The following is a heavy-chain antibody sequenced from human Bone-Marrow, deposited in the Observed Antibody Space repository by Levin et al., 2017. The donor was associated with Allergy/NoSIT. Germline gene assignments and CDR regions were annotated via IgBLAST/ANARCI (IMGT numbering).Heavy chain of an antibody. CDR2: VYPDDSET. CDR3: ARHTDILTGYSQDS. Sequence: AASVKVSCQGSGYRFSSYWIGWVRQLPGKGLEWVGIVYPDDSETSYSPSFQGQVTISADRSINTAYLQWTSLRASDTAVYYCARHTDILTGYSQDSWGQGTLVIVSS. J-gene: IGHJ4*02. V-gene: IGHV5-51*01. CDR1: GYRFSSYW. D-gene: IGHD3-9*01.